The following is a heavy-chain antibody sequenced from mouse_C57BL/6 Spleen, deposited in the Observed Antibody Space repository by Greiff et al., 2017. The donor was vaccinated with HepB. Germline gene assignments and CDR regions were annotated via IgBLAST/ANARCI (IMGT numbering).Heavy chain of an antibody. V-gene: IGHV1-26*01. J-gene: IGHJ2*01. CDR2: INPNNGGT. CDR1: GYTFTDYY. Sequence: EVQLQQSGPELVKPGASVKISCKASGYTFTDYYMNWVKQSHGKSLEWIGDINPNNGGTSYNQKFKGKATLTVDKSSSTAYMELRSLTSEDSAVYYCARPGSHYFDYWGQGTTLTVSS. CDR3: ARPGSHYFDY.